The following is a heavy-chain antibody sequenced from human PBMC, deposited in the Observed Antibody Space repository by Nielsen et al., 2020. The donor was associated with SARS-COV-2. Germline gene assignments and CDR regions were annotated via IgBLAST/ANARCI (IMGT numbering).Heavy chain of an antibody. Sequence: GESLKISCAASGFTCSSYGMHWVRQAPGKGLEWVAVIWYDGSNKYYADSVKGRFTISRDNSKNTLYLQMNSLRSEDTAVYYCAKDEGSGWLSRFDYWGQGTLVTVSS. CDR2: IWYDGSNK. CDR3: AKDEGSGWLSRFDY. D-gene: IGHD6-19*01. V-gene: IGHV3-33*06. J-gene: IGHJ4*02. CDR1: GFTCSSYG.